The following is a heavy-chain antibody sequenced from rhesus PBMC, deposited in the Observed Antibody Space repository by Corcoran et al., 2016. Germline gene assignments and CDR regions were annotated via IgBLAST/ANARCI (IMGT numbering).Heavy chain of an antibody. J-gene: IGHJ4*01. Sequence: QVQLVQSGAEVKKPGASVKVSCKASGFTFGSYAINWVRQAPGQGLEWMGVIIPLVGITNYADKFQGNVTIPADTSTSTAYMELSSLRSEDTAVYCCASSIAAAGPFGYWGQGVLVTVSS. CDR2: IIPLVGIT. CDR1: GFTFGSYA. V-gene: IGHV1-198*02. D-gene: IGHD6S26*01. CDR3: ASSIAAAGPFGY.